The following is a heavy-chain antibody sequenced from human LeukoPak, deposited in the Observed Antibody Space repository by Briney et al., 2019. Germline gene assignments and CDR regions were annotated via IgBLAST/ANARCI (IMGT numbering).Heavy chain of an antibody. CDR3: ARGGVVDAFDI. CDR2: IYYSGST. D-gene: IGHD2-15*01. J-gene: IGHJ3*02. CDR1: GGSISSYY. V-gene: IGHV4-59*01. Sequence: KPSETLSLTCTVSGGSISSYYWSWIRQPPGKGLEWIGYIYYSGSTNYNPSLKSRVTISVDTPKNQFSLKLSSVTAADTAVYYCARGGVVDAFDIWGQGTMVTVSS.